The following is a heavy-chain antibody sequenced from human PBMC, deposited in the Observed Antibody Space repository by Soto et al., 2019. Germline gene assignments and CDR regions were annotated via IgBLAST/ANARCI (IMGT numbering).Heavy chain of an antibody. CDR1: GFSFSSYA. CDR2: ISSNGGST. V-gene: IGHV3-64D*08. CDR3: VKGKAAGYYYYGMDV. D-gene: IGHD6-13*01. Sequence: GGSLGLSCSASGFSFSSYAMHWVRQAPGKGLEYVSAISSNGGSTYYADSVKGRFTISRDNSKNTLYLQMSSLRAEDTAVYYCVKGKAAGYYYYGMDVWGQGTTVTVSS. J-gene: IGHJ6*02.